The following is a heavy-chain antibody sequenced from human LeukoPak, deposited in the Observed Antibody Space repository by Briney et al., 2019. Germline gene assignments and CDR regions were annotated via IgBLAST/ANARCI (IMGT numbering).Heavy chain of an antibody. Sequence: SETLSLTCTVSGGSISSSSYYWGWIRQPPGKGLEWIGSIYHSGSTYFNPSLKSRVTISQDTSKNQFSLKLTSVTAADTAVYYCARDPAWKYFDYWGQGTLVTVSS. D-gene: IGHD1-1*01. CDR1: GGSISSSSYY. V-gene: IGHV4-39*07. J-gene: IGHJ4*02. CDR3: ARDPAWKYFDY. CDR2: IYHSGST.